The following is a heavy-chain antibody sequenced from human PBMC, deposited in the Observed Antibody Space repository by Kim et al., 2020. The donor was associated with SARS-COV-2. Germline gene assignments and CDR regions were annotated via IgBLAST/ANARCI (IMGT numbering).Heavy chain of an antibody. CDR2: ISYDGSNK. Sequence: GGSLRLSCAASGFTFSSYGMHWVRQAPGKGLEWVAVISYDGSNKYYADSVKGRFTISRDNSKNTLYLQMNSLRAEDTAVYYCAKDYRVGASLHYYYGMDVWGQGTTVTVSS. J-gene: IGHJ6*02. D-gene: IGHD1-26*01. V-gene: IGHV3-30*18. CDR1: GFTFSSYG. CDR3: AKDYRVGASLHYYYGMDV.